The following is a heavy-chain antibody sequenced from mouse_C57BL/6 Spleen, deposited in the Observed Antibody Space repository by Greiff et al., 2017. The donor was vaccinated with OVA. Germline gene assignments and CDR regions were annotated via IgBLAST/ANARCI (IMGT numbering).Heavy chain of an antibody. D-gene: IGHD3-2*02. J-gene: IGHJ3*01. CDR3: TIDSSGYGGSY. CDR1: GFTFSSYA. CDR2: ISSGGDYI. Sequence: EVKVVESGAGLVKPGGSLKLSCAASGFTFSSYAMSWVRQTPEKRLEWVAYISSGGDYIYYADTVKGRFTISRDNARNTLYLQMSSLKSEDTAMYYCTIDSSGYGGSYWGQGTLVTVSA. V-gene: IGHV5-9-1*02.